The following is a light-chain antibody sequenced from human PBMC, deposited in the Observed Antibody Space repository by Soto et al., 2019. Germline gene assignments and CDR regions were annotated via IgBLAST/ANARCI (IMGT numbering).Light chain of an antibody. CDR2: GAS. Sequence: DIQMTQSPSSLSASVGDRVTITCRASQSIRRYLNWYHQKPGKTPQLLIYGASNLQSGAPSRFTGSGSETHFTLTISSLQPEDFATYYCQQSYTTPYTFGQGTKLEIK. CDR3: QQSYTTPYT. V-gene: IGKV1-39*01. J-gene: IGKJ2*01. CDR1: QSIRRY.